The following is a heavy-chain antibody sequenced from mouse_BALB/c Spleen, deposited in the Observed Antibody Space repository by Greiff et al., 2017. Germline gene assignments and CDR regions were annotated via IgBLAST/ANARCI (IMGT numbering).Heavy chain of an antibody. J-gene: IGHJ4*01. D-gene: IGHD2-1*01. V-gene: IGHV7-3*02. CDR1: GFTFTDYY. Sequence: EVKVVESGGGLVQPGGSLRLSCATSGFTFTDYYMSWVRQPPGKALEWLGFIRNKANGYTTEYSASVKGRFTISRDNSQSILYLQMNTLRAEDSATYYCARVYGNYGAMDYWGQGTSVTVSS. CDR3: ARVYGNYGAMDY. CDR2: IRNKANGYTT.